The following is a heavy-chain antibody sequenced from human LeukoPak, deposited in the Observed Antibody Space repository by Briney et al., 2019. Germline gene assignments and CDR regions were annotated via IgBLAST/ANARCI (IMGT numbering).Heavy chain of an antibody. Sequence: GASVKVSCKASGYTFTGYYMHWVRQAPGQGLEWMGWINPNSGGTNYAQKFQGRVTMTRDTSISTAYMELSRLRSEDTAVYYCARDPRDQGKRYFDYWGQGTLVTVSS. CDR3: ARDPRDQGKRYFDY. J-gene: IGHJ4*02. V-gene: IGHV1-2*02. CDR1: GYTFTGYY. D-gene: IGHD1-1*01. CDR2: INPNSGGT.